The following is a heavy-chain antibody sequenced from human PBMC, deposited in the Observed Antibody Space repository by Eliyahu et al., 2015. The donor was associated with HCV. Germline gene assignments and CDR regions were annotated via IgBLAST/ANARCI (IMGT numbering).Heavy chain of an antibody. J-gene: IGHJ3*01. CDR2: INPYGNVT. Sequence: QVQLVQSGAEVRKPGASVNISCEFTFSDYYMHWLRQAPGQGLEWMGWINPYGNVTYYARKFQGRVTMTRGTSIGTAYMEVNRLIFEDTAMYYCARDMTGSQGTTFDVWGQGTMVTVSS. D-gene: IGHD1-14*01. CDR3: ARDMTGSQGTTFDV. V-gene: IGHV1-2*02. CDR1: FTFSDYY.